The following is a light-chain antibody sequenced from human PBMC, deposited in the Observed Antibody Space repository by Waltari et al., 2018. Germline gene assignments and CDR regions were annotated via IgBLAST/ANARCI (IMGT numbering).Light chain of an antibody. CDR3: QQYDNLLPG. Sequence: IQLTQSPSSLSASVGVRVTITCQASQDISNYLNWYQQKPGKAPKLLIYDASNLETGVPSRFSGSGSGTDFTFTISSLQPEDIATYYCQQYDNLLPGFGPGTKVDIK. CDR1: QDISNY. J-gene: IGKJ3*01. CDR2: DAS. V-gene: IGKV1-33*01.